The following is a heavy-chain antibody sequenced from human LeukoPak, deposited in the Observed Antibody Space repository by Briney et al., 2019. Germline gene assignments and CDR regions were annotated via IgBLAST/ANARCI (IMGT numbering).Heavy chain of an antibody. V-gene: IGHV1-8*01. CDR3: ARGPPNWGYDY. CDR2: MSPNSGDT. D-gene: IGHD7-27*01. CDR1: GYTFTSYD. Sequence: ASVKVSCKASGYTFTSYDFNWVRQATGQRPEWMGWMSPNSGDTGYAQKFQDRVTMTRNTSISTAYMELSSLRSDDTAVYYCARGPPNWGYDYWGPGALVTVSS. J-gene: IGHJ4*02.